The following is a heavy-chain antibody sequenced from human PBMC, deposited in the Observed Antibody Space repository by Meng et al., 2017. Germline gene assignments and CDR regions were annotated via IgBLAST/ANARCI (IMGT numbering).Heavy chain of an antibody. J-gene: IGHJ1*01. D-gene: IGHD6-13*01. V-gene: IGHV3-48*03. CDR2: ISSSGSTI. Sequence: GESLKISCAASGFTFSSYEMNWVRQAPGKGLEWVSYISSSGSTIYYADSVKGRFTISRDNAKNSLYLQMNSLRAEDTAVYYCARVSGSSSWGDSEYLQHWGQGTLVTVSS. CDR3: ARVSGSSSWGDSEYLQH. CDR1: GFTFSSYE.